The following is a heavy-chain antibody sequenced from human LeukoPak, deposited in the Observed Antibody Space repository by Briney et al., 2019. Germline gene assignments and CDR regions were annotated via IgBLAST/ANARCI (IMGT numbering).Heavy chain of an antibody. CDR1: GGSISSYY. Sequence: SETLSLTCTVSGGSISSYYWSWIRQPPGTGLEWIGYIYYSGSTNYNPSLKSRVTISVDTSKNQFSLKLSSVTAADTAVYYCARRRGDGYNYYFDYWGQGTLVTVSS. V-gene: IGHV4-59*08. J-gene: IGHJ4*02. D-gene: IGHD5-24*01. CDR2: IYYSGST. CDR3: ARRRGDGYNYYFDY.